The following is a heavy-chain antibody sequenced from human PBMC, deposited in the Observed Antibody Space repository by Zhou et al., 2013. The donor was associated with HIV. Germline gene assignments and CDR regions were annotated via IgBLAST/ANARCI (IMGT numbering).Heavy chain of an antibody. Sequence: QVQLVQSGAEVKKPGSSVKVSCKASGGTFSSYAISWVRQAPGQGLEWMGRIIPILGIANYAQKFQGRVTITADKSTSTAYMELSSLRSEDTAVYYCARVGLPRRDYYYMDVWGKGTTVTVSS. D-gene: IGHD4-17*01. V-gene: IGHV1-69*04. CDR1: GGTFSSYA. CDR2: IIPILGIA. J-gene: IGHJ6*03. CDR3: ARVGLPRRDYYYMDV.